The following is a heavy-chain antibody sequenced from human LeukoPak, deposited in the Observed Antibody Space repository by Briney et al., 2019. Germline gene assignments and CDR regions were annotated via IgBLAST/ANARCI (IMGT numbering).Heavy chain of an antibody. J-gene: IGHJ4*02. D-gene: IGHD2-15*01. Sequence: GGSLRLSCAASGFTFSSYWMHWVRQAPGKGLVWVSRINSDGSSTSYADSVKGRFTISRDNARNTLYLQMNSLRAEDTAVYYCATDIVVVVAATDYWGQGTLVTVSS. CDR1: GFTFSSYW. CDR3: ATDIVVVVAATDY. V-gene: IGHV3-74*01. CDR2: INSDGSST.